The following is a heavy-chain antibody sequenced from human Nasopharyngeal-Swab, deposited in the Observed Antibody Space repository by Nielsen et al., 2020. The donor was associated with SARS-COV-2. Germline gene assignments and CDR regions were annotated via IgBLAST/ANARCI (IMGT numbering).Heavy chain of an antibody. J-gene: IGHJ6*02. CDR3: ARPSIAARQNYYYGMDV. D-gene: IGHD6-6*01. CDR1: GLTVSNNY. CDR2: VFSGVST. Sequence: GSLKISCAASGLTVSNNYMTWVRQAPGKGLEWVSIVFSGVSTYYADSVKGRFTISRDNSKNTLYLQMNSPRAEDTAVYYCARPSIAARQNYYYGMDVWGQGTTVTVSS. V-gene: IGHV3-66*04.